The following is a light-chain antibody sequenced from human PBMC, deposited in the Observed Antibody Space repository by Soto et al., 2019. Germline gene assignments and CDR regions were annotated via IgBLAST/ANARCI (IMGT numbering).Light chain of an antibody. CDR2: AAS. CDR3: QQYDGAPLT. CDR1: QSISNH. Sequence: DIQMTQSPSSLSASVEDRVIITCRASQSISNHLNWYQQKPGKAPKLLIFAASSLQSGVPSRFSGSRSGPDFTLTINRLEPEDFAVYFCQQYDGAPLTFGPGTKVDIK. J-gene: IGKJ3*01. V-gene: IGKV1-39*01.